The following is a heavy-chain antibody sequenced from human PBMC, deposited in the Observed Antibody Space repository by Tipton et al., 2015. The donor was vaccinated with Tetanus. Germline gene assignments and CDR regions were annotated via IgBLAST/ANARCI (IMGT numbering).Heavy chain of an antibody. CDR1: GGSIRSSSYY. CDR2: MYYRGST. CDR3: ARARVHVSVTMIVGSYYFDN. J-gene: IGHJ4*02. V-gene: IGHV4-39*01. D-gene: IGHD3-22*01. Sequence: TLSLTCNVSGGSIRSSSYYWAWIRQTPEKGLEWIVSMYYRGSTYYSPSLNSRVSISMDTSKNQFSLKVGSVTAADTAMYYCARARVHVSVTMIVGSYYFDNWGQGILVTVSS.